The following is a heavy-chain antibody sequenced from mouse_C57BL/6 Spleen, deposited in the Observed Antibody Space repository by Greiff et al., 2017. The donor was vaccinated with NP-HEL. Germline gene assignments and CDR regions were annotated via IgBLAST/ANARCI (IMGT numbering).Heavy chain of an antibody. D-gene: IGHD1-1*01. J-gene: IGHJ1*03. V-gene: IGHV1-47*01. CDR2: FHPYNDDT. CDR3: ARGDYGSSYGYFDV. Sequence: VKLQESGAELVKPGASVKMSCKASGYTFTTYPIEWMKQNHGKSLEWIGNFHPYNDDTKYNEKFKGKATLTVEKSSSTVYLELSRLTSDDSAVYYCARGDYGSSYGYFDVWGTGTTVTVSS. CDR1: GYTFTTYP.